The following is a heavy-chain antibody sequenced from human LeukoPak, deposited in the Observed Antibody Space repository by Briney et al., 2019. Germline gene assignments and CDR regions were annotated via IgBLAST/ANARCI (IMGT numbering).Heavy chain of an antibody. CDR2: IYYRGST. Sequence: KTSETLSLTCTVSGGSISSDYWSWIRQPPGKGLEWIGYIYYRGSTNYNPSLKSRVTISVDTSKNHFSVKLSSVTAADTAVYYCARSQNYYGSGDYWSQGTLVTVSS. J-gene: IGHJ4*02. CDR3: ARSQNYYGSGDY. D-gene: IGHD3-10*01. V-gene: IGHV4-59*01. CDR1: GGSISSDY.